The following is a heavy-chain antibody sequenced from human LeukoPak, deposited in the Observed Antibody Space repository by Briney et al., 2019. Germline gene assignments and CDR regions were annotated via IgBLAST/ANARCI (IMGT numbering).Heavy chain of an antibody. J-gene: IGHJ4*02. CDR3: AGEARWVDY. D-gene: IGHD3-16*01. CDR2: ISSSGGTI. Sequence: PGGSLRLSCAASGFIFSDYYMTWIRQAPGKGLEWVSYISSSGGTIYYADSVKGRFTISRDNAKNSLYLQMNNLRVEDTAVYYCAGEARWVDYWGQGTLVTVSS. CDR1: GFIFSDYY. V-gene: IGHV3-11*01.